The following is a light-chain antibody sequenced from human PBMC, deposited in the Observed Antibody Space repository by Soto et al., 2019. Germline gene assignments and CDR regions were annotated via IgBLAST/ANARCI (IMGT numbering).Light chain of an antibody. CDR2: RNN. V-gene: IGLV1-47*01. Sequence: QSVLTHPPSASETHGLRVRISCSGRGSNIGRKNVYWYQQLPGTAPKLLIQRNNERPSGVPDRFSGSNSGTSVFLAISGIRSEDDATYYCAACDDTRNGQVFGGGTQLTVL. J-gene: IGLJ3*02. CDR3: AACDDTRNGQV. CDR1: GSNIGRKN.